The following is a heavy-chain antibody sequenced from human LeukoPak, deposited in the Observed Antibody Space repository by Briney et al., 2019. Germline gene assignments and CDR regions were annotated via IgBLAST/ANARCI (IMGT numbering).Heavy chain of an antibody. Sequence: ASVKVSCKASGGTFSSYAISWVRQAPGQGLEWMGRIIPILGIANYAQKFRGRVTITADKSTSTAYMELSSLRSEDTAVYYCAREGSPYYDFWSALDPWGQGTLVTVSS. CDR3: AREGSPYYDFWSALDP. J-gene: IGHJ5*02. D-gene: IGHD3-3*01. V-gene: IGHV1-69*04. CDR2: IIPILGIA. CDR1: GGTFSSYA.